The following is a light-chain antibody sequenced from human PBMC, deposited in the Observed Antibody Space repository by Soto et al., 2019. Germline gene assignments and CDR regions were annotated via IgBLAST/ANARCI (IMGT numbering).Light chain of an antibody. CDR2: DAS. Sequence: ILLPQSPATLSLSPGERATLSCRASESVYRSLAWYQHKPGQAPRLLIYDASNRATGVPARFSGSASWTDFTPTISSLEPEDFALYYCQQRNDLRLGTFGQGTRLGIK. CDR1: ESVYRS. J-gene: IGKJ5*01. V-gene: IGKV3-11*01. CDR3: QQRNDLRLGT.